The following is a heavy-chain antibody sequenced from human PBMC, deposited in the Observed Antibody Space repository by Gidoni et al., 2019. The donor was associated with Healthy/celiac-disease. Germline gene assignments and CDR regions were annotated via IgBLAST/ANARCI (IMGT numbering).Heavy chain of an antibody. J-gene: IGHJ4*02. CDR1: GFTFSSYS. CDR3: ARLYYYGSGSQERTFDY. V-gene: IGHV3-21*01. Sequence: EVQLVESGGGLVKPGGSLRLSCAASGFTFSSYSMNWVRQAPGKGLEWVSSISSSSSSIYYADSVKGRFTISRDNAKNSLYLQMNSLRAEDTAVYYCARLYYYGSGSQERTFDYWGQGTLVTVSS. CDR2: ISSSSSSI. D-gene: IGHD3-10*01.